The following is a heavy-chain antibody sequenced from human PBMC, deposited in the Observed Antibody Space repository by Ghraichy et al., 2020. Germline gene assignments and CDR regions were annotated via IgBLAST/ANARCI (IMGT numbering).Heavy chain of an antibody. CDR3: ARDNHYEDYYYYYYMDV. D-gene: IGHD3-22*01. V-gene: IGHV3-21*01. CDR1: GFTFSSYS. Sequence: GGSLRLSCAASGFTFSSYSMNWVRQAPGKGLEWVSSISSSSPYIYYADSVKGRFTISRDNAKNSLYLQMNSLRAEDTAVYYCARDNHYEDYYYYYYMDVWGKGTTVTVSS. CDR2: ISSSSPYI. J-gene: IGHJ6*03.